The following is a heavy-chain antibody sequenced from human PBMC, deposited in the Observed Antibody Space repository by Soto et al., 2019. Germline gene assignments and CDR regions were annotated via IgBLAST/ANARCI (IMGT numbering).Heavy chain of an antibody. CDR1: GGSISSGGYC. CDR2: IYYSGST. V-gene: IGHV4-31*03. D-gene: IGHD4-4*01. J-gene: IGHJ5*02. Sequence: SETMSLTCPVSGGSISSGGYCWSWLSQHPGKGLEWIGYIYYSGSTYYNPSLKSRVTISVDTSKNQFSLKLSSVTAADTAVYYCARYSRTTGWFDPWGQGTLVTVSS. CDR3: ARYSRTTGWFDP.